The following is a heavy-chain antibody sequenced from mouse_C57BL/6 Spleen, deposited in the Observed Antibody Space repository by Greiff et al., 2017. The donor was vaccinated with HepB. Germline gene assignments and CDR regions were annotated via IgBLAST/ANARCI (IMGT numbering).Heavy chain of an antibody. J-gene: IGHJ4*01. V-gene: IGHV5-15*01. CDR1: GFTFSDYG. Sequence: EVMLVESGGGLVQPGGSLKLSCAASGFTFSDYGMAWVRQAPRKGPEWVAFISNLAYSIYYADTVTGRFTISRENAKNTLYLEMSSLRSEDTAMYYCARSYDYGYAMDYWGQGTSVTVSS. CDR2: ISNLAYSI. D-gene: IGHD2-4*01. CDR3: ARSYDYGYAMDY.